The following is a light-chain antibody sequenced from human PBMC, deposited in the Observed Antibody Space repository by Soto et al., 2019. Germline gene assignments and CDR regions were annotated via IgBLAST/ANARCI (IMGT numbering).Light chain of an antibody. CDR2: EGT. Sequence: QSALTQPASVSGSPGQSITVSCTGINSDVGIYNLVSWYQHHPGKAPKLVIYEGTKRPSGVSSRFSGSKSGNTASLTISRLQAEDEGDYYCCSYTSNTVVFGGGTKLTVL. V-gene: IGLV2-23*01. J-gene: IGLJ2*01. CDR3: CSYTSNTVV. CDR1: NSDVGIYNL.